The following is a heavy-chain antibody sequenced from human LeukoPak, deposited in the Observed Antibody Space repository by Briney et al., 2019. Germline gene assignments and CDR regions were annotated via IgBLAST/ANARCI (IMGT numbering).Heavy chain of an antibody. J-gene: IGHJ4*02. CDR2: INHSGST. CDR3: ARQIAAAGDVDY. V-gene: IGHV4-34*01. CDR1: GGSFSGYY. Sequence: SETLSLTCAVYGGSFSGYYWSWIRQPPGKGLEWIGEINHSGSTNYNPSLKSRVTISVDTSKNQFSLKLSSVTAADTAVYYCARQIAAAGDVDYWGQGTLVTVSS. D-gene: IGHD6-13*01.